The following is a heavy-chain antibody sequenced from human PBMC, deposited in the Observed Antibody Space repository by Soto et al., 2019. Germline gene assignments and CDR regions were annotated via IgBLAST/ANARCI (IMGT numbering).Heavy chain of an antibody. J-gene: IGHJ4*02. V-gene: IGHV4-4*02. Sequence: QVQLQESGPGLVKPSGTLSLTCAVSGGSISSSNWWSWVRQPPGKGLGWIGEIYHSGSTNYNPSLKSRVTISVDKSKNQFSMKLSSVTAADTAVYYCATHPTAYYDSSGYSFDYWGQGTLVTVSS. CDR3: ATHPTAYYDSSGYSFDY. D-gene: IGHD3-22*01. CDR2: IYHSGST. CDR1: GGSISSSNW.